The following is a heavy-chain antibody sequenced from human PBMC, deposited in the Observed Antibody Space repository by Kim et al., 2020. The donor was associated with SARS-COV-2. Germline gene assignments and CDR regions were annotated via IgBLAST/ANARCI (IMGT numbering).Heavy chain of an antibody. CDR2: IRSKANSYAT. CDR3: TRHVTPFYDSSGYYALSGAFDI. J-gene: IGHJ3*02. Sequence: GGSLRLSCAASGFTFSGSAMHWVRQASGKGLEWVGRIRSKANSYATAYAASVKGRFTISRDDSKNTAYLQMNSLKTVDTAVYYCTRHVTPFYDSSGYYALSGAFDIWGRGTKVTISS. V-gene: IGHV3-73*01. D-gene: IGHD3-22*01. CDR1: GFTFSGSA.